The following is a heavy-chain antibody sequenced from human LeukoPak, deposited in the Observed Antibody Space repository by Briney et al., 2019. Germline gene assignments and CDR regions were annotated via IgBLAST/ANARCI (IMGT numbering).Heavy chain of an antibody. CDR1: GGSFSGYY. CDR2: INHSGST. D-gene: IGHD3-16*02. V-gene: IGHV4-34*01. Sequence: SETLSLTCAVYGGSFSGYYWSWIRQPPGKGLEWIGEINHSGSTNYNPSLKSRVTISVHTSKNQSSLKLSSVTAADTAVYYCARTYYDYVWGSYRPQYFDYWGQGTLVTVSS. J-gene: IGHJ4*02. CDR3: ARTYYDYVWGSYRPQYFDY.